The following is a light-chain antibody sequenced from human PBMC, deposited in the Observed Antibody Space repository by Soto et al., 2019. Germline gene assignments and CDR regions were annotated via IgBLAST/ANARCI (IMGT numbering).Light chain of an antibody. CDR3: QQYHNWPPIN. CDR2: DAS. J-gene: IGKJ5*01. CDR1: QSVSSN. Sequence: EIVMTQSPATLAVSPEERATLSCRASQSVSSNLAWYQQKPGQAPRLLIYDASTRATGIPARFSGSGSGTEVTLASSSLQSEDFAGYYCQQYHNWPPINCGEGTRLEIK. V-gene: IGKV3-15*01.